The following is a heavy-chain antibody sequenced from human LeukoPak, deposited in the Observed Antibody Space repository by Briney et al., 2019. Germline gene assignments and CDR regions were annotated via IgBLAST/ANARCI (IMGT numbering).Heavy chain of an antibody. CDR2: IYYSGST. CDR3: ARGIGYCSGGSCSDLYYYYMDV. Sequence: SVTLSLTCTVSGGSISSYYWSWIRQPPGKGLEWIGYIYYSGSTNYNPSLKSRVTISVDTSKNQFSLKLSSVTAADTAVYYCARGIGYCSGGSCSDLYYYYMDVWGKGTTVTVSS. V-gene: IGHV4-59*01. CDR1: GGSISSYY. J-gene: IGHJ6*03. D-gene: IGHD2-15*01.